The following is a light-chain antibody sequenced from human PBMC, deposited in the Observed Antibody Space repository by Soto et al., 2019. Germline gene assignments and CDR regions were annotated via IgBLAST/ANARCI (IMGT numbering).Light chain of an antibody. V-gene: IGKV1-5*03. J-gene: IGKJ4*01. CDR1: QSISYW. Sequence: DIQMTQSPSTLSASVGDRVTITCRASQSISYWLAWYQQKPWKAPNLLIYKASTLESGVPSRFSGSGSGTEFTLTISSLQPDDFATYYCQQNNSYPLTFGGGTTVEIK. CDR2: KAS. CDR3: QQNNSYPLT.